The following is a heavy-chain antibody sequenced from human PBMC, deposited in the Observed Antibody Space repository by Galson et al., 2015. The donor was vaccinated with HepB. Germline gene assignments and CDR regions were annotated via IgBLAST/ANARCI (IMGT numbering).Heavy chain of an antibody. J-gene: IGHJ4*02. CDR1: GGSISSSSYY. Sequence: ETLSLTCTVSGGSISSSSYYWGWIRQPPGKGLEWIGSIYYSESTYYNPSLKSRVTISVDTSKNQFSLKLSSVTAADTAVYYCARSLRFLEWLLGHPPQYYFDYWGQGTLVTVSS. V-gene: IGHV4-39*01. D-gene: IGHD3-3*01. CDR2: IYYSEST. CDR3: ARSLRFLEWLLGHPPQYYFDY.